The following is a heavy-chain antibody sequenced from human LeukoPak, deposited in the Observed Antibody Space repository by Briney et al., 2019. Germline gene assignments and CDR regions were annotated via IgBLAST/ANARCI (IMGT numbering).Heavy chain of an antibody. Sequence: SETLSLTCTVSGGSISSYYWSWIRQPPGKGLEWIGYIYYSGSTNYNPSLKSRVTISVDTSKNQFSLKLSSVTAADTAVYYCARAAGGKDHDFWGQGTLVTVSS. CDR1: GGSISSYY. V-gene: IGHV4-59*01. J-gene: IGHJ4*02. D-gene: IGHD6-13*01. CDR3: ARAAGGKDHDF. CDR2: IYYSGST.